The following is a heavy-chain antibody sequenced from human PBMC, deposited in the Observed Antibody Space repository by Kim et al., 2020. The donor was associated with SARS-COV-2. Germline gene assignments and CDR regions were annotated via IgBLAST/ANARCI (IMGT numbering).Heavy chain of an antibody. V-gene: IGHV3-33*08. CDR3: ARGPTRPQNYGDGSEYFQH. J-gene: IGHJ1*01. CDR2: IWYDGSNK. D-gene: IGHD4-17*01. CDR1: GFTFSSYG. Sequence: GGSLRLSCAASGFTFSSYGMHWVRQAPGKGLEWVAVIWYDGSNKYYADSVKGRFTISRDNSKNTLYLQMNSLRAEDTAVYYCARGPTRPQNYGDGSEYFQHWGQGTLVTVSS.